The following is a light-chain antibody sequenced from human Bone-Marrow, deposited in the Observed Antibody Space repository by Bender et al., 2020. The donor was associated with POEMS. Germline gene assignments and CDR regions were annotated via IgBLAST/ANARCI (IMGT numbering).Light chain of an antibody. V-gene: IGLV2-14*01. J-gene: IGLJ3*02. CDR2: DIH. CDR1: KSDIGTYNY. CDR3: QSFDTSLSGWV. Sequence: QSVLTQPPSVSGSPGQSITISCSGGKSDIGTYNYVSWYQQPPGKAPRLLIYDIHNRPSGVSDRFSGSKSGNTASLTISGLQAEDEADYYCQSFDTSLSGWVFGAGTKLTV.